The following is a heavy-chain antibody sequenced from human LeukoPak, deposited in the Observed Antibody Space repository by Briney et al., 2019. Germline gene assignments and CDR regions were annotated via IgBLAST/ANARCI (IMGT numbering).Heavy chain of an antibody. J-gene: IGHJ2*01. CDR3: ARWGDLYWYFDL. D-gene: IGHD2-21*02. CDR1: GGSISGGSYY. V-gene: IGHV4-61*02. CDR2: IYTSGTT. Sequence: PSQTLSLTCTVPGGSISGGSYYWDWIRQPAGRGLEWIVRIYTSGTTNYKPSFQCRVTISVDPSKNQFSLKLSSVTAADTAVYYCARWGDLYWYFDLWGRGILVTVSS.